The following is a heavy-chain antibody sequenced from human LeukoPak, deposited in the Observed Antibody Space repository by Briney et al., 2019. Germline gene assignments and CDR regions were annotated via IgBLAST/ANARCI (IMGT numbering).Heavy chain of an antibody. V-gene: IGHV3-48*01. D-gene: IGHD6-19*01. J-gene: IGHJ4*02. CDR3: ASVIAVAEYDY. Sequence: PGGSLRLSCAASGFTFSSYSMNWVRQAPGKGLEWVSYISSSSSTIYYADSVKDRFTISRDNAKNSLYLQMNSLRAEDTAVYYCASVIAVAEYDYWGQGTLVTVSS. CDR1: GFTFSSYS. CDR2: ISSSSSTI.